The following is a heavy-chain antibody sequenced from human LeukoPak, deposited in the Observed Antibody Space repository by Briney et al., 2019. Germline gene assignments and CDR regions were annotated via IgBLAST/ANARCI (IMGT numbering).Heavy chain of an antibody. Sequence: GGSLRLSCAASGFTFSSYDMHWVRQATGKGLEWVSAMGSAGDTYYPGSVKGRFTISRENAKNSLYLQMNSLRAGDTAVYYCARGKGNYVWGSYRYTGLDYWGQGTLVTVSS. CDR3: ARGKGNYVWGSYRYTGLDY. J-gene: IGHJ4*02. CDR2: MGSAGDT. V-gene: IGHV3-13*04. CDR1: GFTFSSYD. D-gene: IGHD3-16*02.